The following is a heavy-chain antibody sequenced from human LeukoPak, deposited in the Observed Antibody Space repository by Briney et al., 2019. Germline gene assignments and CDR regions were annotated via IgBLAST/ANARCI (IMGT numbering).Heavy chain of an antibody. D-gene: IGHD3-10*01. V-gene: IGHV1-69*04. J-gene: IGHJ6*02. CDR2: IIPILGIA. CDR1: GGTFSSYA. Sequence: ASVKVSCKASGGTFSSYAISWVQQAPGQGLEWMGRIIPILGIANYAQKFQGRVTITADKSTSTAYMELSSLRSEDTAVYYCARGSYYGSGSYDSYYYYYGMDVWGQGTTVTVSS. CDR3: ARGSYYGSGSYDSYYYYYGMDV.